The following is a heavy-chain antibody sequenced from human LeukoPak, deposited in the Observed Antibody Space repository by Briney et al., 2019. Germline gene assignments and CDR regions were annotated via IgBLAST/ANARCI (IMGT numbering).Heavy chain of an antibody. Sequence: ASVKVSCKASGGTFSSYAISWVRQAPGQGLEWMGRIIPIFDTANYAQKFQGRVRITTDESTSTAYLELSSLRSEDTAVYYCARDEDGDYPNDYWGQGTLVTVSS. V-gene: IGHV1-69*05. CDR1: GGTFSSYA. CDR3: ARDEDGDYPNDY. CDR2: IIPIFDTA. J-gene: IGHJ4*02. D-gene: IGHD4-17*01.